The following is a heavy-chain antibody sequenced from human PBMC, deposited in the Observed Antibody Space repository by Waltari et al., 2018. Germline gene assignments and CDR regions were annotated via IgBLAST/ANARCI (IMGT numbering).Heavy chain of an antibody. Sequence: QVQLVQSGAEVKKPGASVKVSCKASGYTFSGHYIHWVRQAPGQGLEWRGGIDPNNGGTTFAQNLQGRVTMARDTSISTAYMELSRLKSDDTAVYYCARSDDFWSGYPYYFDYWGQGALVTVSS. CDR3: ARSDDFWSGYPYYFDY. D-gene: IGHD3-3*01. V-gene: IGHV1-2*02. CDR1: GYTFSGHY. J-gene: IGHJ4*02. CDR2: IDPNNGGT.